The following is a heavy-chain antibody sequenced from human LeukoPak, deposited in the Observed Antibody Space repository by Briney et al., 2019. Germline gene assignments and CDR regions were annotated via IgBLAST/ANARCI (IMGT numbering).Heavy chain of an antibody. V-gene: IGHV4-34*01. CDR1: GGSFSGYY. CDR2: INHSGCT. D-gene: IGHD3-10*01. Sequence: SETLSLTCAVYGGSFSGYYWSWIRQPPGKGLEWIGEINHSGCTNYNPSLKSRVTISVDTSKNQFSLKLSSVTAADTAVYYCARLNSDYYGSGSYDINYYYYMDVWGKGTTVTISS. J-gene: IGHJ6*03. CDR3: ARLNSDYYGSGSYDINYYYYMDV.